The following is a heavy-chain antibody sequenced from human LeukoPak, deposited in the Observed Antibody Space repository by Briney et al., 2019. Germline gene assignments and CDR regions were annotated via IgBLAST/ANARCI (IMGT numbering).Heavy chain of an antibody. J-gene: IGHJ3*02. V-gene: IGHV3-23*01. Sequence: GGSLRLSCAASGFTFSSYAMSWDRQAPGKGLEWGSAISGSGGSTYYADSVKGRFTISRDNSKTTLYLQMSSLRAEDTAVYYCAKRPVAGTRGAFDIWGQATMVTGSS. D-gene: IGHD6-19*01. CDR3: AKRPVAGTRGAFDI. CDR1: GFTFSSYA. CDR2: ISGSGGST.